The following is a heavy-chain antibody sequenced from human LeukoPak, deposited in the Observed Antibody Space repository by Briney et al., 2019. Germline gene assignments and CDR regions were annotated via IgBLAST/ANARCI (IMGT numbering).Heavy chain of an antibody. Sequence: GGSLRLSCAASGFIFSSYNMNWVRQAPGKGLEWVSSISSSSGYIYYADSVKGRFTISRDNAENSLFLQMNSLRAEDTAVYYCARALYGGYGHFDYWGQGTLVTVSS. V-gene: IGHV3-21*01. J-gene: IGHJ4*02. CDR2: ISSSSGYI. D-gene: IGHD5-12*01. CDR3: ARALYGGYGHFDY. CDR1: GFIFSSYN.